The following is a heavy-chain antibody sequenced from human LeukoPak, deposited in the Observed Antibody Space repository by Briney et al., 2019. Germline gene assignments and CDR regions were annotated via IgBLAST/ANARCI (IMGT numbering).Heavy chain of an antibody. CDR3: AGLRFLEWTYYYYMDV. CDR1: GGSFSGYY. V-gene: IGHV4-34*01. D-gene: IGHD3-3*01. CDR2: INHSGST. Sequence: SETLSLTCAVYGGSFSGYYWSWIRQPPGKGLEWIGEINHSGSTNYNPSLKSRVTISVDTSKNQFSLKLSSVTVADTAVYYCAGLRFLEWTYYYYMDVWGKGTTVTVSS. J-gene: IGHJ6*03.